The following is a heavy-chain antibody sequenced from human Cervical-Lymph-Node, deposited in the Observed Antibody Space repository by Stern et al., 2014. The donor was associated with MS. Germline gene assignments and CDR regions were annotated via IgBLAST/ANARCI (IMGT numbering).Heavy chain of an antibody. CDR3: ARSPPYYEFWNDYYYFDY. V-gene: IGHV2-70*04. CDR1: GFSLSTSGMR. J-gene: IGHJ4*02. D-gene: IGHD3-3*01. Sequence: QVTLRESGPALVKPTQTLTLTCTFSGFSLSTSGMRVSWIRQPPGKALEWLARLAWDDDKFYSTSLKNRLTISKDTSKNQVVLTMTNMDPVDTATYYCARSPPYYEFWNDYYYFDYWGQGTLVAVSS. CDR2: LAWDDDK.